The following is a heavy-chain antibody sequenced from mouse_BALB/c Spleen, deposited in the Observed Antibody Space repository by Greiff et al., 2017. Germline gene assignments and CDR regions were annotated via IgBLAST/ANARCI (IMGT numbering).Heavy chain of an antibody. Sequence: EVQGVESGGGLVKPGGSLKLSCAASGFTFSDYYMYWVRQTPEKRLEWVATISDGGSYTYYPDSVKGRFTISRDNAKNNLYLQMSSLKSEDTAMYYCARGLYYDDQAWFAYWGQGTLVTVSA. CDR3: ARGLYYDDQAWFAY. V-gene: IGHV5-4*02. J-gene: IGHJ3*01. D-gene: IGHD2-13*01. CDR1: GFTFSDYY. CDR2: ISDGGSYT.